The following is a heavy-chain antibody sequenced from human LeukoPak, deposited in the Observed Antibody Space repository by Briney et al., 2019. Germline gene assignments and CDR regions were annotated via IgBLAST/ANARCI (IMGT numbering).Heavy chain of an antibody. CDR2: IYYSGST. Sequence: SETLSLTCTVSGGSISSGDYYWSWIRQPPGKGLEWIGYIYYSGSTYYNPSLKSRVTISVDTSKNQFSQKLSSVTAADTAVYYCASTPQYYYDSSGYPNWYFDLWGRGTLVTVSS. V-gene: IGHV4-30-4*01. D-gene: IGHD3-22*01. CDR1: GGSISSGDYY. CDR3: ASTPQYYYDSSGYPNWYFDL. J-gene: IGHJ2*01.